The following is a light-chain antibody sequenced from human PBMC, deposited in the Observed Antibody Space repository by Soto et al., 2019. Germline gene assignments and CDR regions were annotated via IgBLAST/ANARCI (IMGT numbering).Light chain of an antibody. V-gene: IGKV1-5*01. CDR1: QSISSW. J-gene: IGKJ2*01. CDR2: DAS. Sequence: DIQMTQSPSTLSASVGGRVTITCRASQSISSWLAWYQQKPGKAPKLLIYDASSLESGVPSRFSGSGSGTKFTLTISSLQPDDFATYYCQQYNSYPYTFGQGTKVDIK. CDR3: QQYNSYPYT.